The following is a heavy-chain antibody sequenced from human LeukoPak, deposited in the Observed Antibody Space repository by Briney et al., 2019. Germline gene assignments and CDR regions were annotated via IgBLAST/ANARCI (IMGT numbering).Heavy chain of an antibody. CDR2: ISDSGNT. Sequence: GGSLRLSCVASGFTFSSYWMTWVRQAPGKGLEWVSAISDSGNTYHADSVKGRFTISRDSSKNTLFLQMNRLRPEDAAVYYCAKAPVTTCRGAYCYPFDYWGQGTLVTVSS. D-gene: IGHD2-21*01. V-gene: IGHV3-23*01. CDR1: GFTFSSYW. J-gene: IGHJ4*02. CDR3: AKAPVTTCRGAYCYPFDY.